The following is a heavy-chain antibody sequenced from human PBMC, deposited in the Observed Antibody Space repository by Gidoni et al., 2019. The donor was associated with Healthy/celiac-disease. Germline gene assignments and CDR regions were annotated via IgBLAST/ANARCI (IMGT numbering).Heavy chain of an antibody. Sequence: QVQLQESGPGLVKPSATLSLTCTVSGGSISSYYWSWIRQPPGKGLEWIGYIYYSGSTNYNPSLKSRVTISVDTSKNQFSLKLGSVTAADTAVYYCARERDLEMADYWGQGTLVTVSS. V-gene: IGHV4-59*01. CDR2: IYYSGST. CDR1: GGSISSYY. D-gene: IGHD1-1*01. J-gene: IGHJ4*02. CDR3: ARERDLEMADY.